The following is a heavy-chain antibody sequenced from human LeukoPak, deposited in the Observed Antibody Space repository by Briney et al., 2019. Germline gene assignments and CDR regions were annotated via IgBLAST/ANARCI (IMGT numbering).Heavy chain of an antibody. Sequence: PGGSLRLSCAASGFIFSSCGMHWVRQAPGKGLEWVAVISYDGSNKYYADSVKGRFTISRDNSKNTLNLQMNSLRVEDTAVYYCAKDPRSSTRTYFDYWGQGTLVTVSS. CDR3: AKDPRSSTRTYFDY. CDR2: ISYDGSNK. CDR1: GFIFSSCG. D-gene: IGHD2-2*01. J-gene: IGHJ4*02. V-gene: IGHV3-30*18.